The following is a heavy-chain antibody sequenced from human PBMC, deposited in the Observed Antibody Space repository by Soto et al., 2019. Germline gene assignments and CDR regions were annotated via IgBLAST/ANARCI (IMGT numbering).Heavy chain of an antibody. Sequence: SVKVSCKASGGTFSSYASSWVRQAPGQGLEWMGGIIPIFGTANYAQKFQGRVTITADESTSTAYMELSSLRSEDTAVYYCARDAYSNYEPNFDYWGQGTLVTVSS. J-gene: IGHJ4*02. V-gene: IGHV1-69*13. CDR1: GGTFSSYA. CDR2: IIPIFGTA. D-gene: IGHD4-4*01. CDR3: ARDAYSNYEPNFDY.